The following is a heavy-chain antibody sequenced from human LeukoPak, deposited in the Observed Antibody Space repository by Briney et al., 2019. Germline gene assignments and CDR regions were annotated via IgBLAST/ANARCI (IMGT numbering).Heavy chain of an antibody. CDR2: NSDSGGST. J-gene: IGHJ6*02. V-gene: IGHV3-64D*09. CDR3: VRGYSFGPYGMDV. Sequence: GGSLRLSCSASGFPFSSYAMHWVRQAPGKGLEYVSANSDSGGSTYYADSVKGRFTISRDNSKNTLYLQMSSLRAEDTAVYFCVRGYSFGPYGMDVWGQGSTVTVSS. CDR1: GFPFSSYA. D-gene: IGHD2-15*01.